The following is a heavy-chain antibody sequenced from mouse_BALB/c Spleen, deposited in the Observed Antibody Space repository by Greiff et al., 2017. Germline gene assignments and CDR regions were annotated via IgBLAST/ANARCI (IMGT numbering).Heavy chain of an antibody. V-gene: IGHV1-15*01. J-gene: IGHJ4*01. CDR3: TRGAMDD. Sequence: VQLHQSGAELVRPGPSVSLSCSASGYSFTDYELHWVKQTPVHGLEWIGAIDPETGGTAYNQKFKGKATLTADKSSSTAYMELRSLTSEDSAVYYCTRGAMDDWGQGKTGTVAA. CDR2: IDPETGGT. CDR1: GYSFTDYE.